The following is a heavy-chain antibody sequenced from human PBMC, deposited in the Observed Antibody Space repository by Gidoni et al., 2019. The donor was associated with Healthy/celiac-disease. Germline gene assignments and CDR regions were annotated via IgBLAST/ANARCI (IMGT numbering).Heavy chain of an antibody. J-gene: IGHJ6*02. V-gene: IGHV1-69*08. CDR1: GDTFSSSN. CDR3: ARDKEYDIFYTSIPYRGMDV. Sequence: QGQLGQSGAEVKKPGSSVKVSCKAYGDTFSSSNISWVRQAPGQGLEWMGRIIPILGIANYAQKFQGRVTITADKSTSTAYMELSSLRSEDTVVYYCARDKEYDIFYTSIPYRGMDVWGQGTTVTVSS. CDR2: IIPILGIA. D-gene: IGHD3-9*01.